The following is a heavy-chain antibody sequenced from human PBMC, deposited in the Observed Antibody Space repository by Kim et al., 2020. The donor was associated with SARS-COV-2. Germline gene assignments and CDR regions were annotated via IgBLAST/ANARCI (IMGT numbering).Heavy chain of an antibody. D-gene: IGHD3-22*01. CDR3: AREGAYYDSSGYYYFDY. Sequence: SVKVSCKASGGTFSSYAISWVRQAPGQGLEWMGGIIPIFGTANYAQKFQGRVTITADESTSTAYMEPSSLRSEDTAVYYCAREGAYYDSSGYYYFDYWDQGTLVTVSS. CDR1: GGTFSSYA. J-gene: IGHJ4*02. CDR2: IIPIFGTA. V-gene: IGHV1-69*13.